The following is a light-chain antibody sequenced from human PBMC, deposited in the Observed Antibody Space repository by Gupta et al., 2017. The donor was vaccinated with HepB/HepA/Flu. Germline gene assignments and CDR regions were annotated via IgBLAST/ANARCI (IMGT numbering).Light chain of an antibody. V-gene: IGKV1-5*03. CDR1: QSISSW. Sequence: DIQMTQSPSTLSASVGDRVTITCRASQSISSWLAWYQQKPGKAPKVLIYKASRLESGVPSRFSGSGSGTEFTLTISSLQPDDFATYYCQQDNSSSGTFGQGTKVEIK. CDR3: QQDNSSSGT. CDR2: KAS. J-gene: IGKJ1*01.